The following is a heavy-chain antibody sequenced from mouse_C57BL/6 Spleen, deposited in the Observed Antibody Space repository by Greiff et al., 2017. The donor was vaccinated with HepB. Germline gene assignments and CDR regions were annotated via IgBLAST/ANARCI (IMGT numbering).Heavy chain of an antibody. J-gene: IGHJ4*01. V-gene: IGHV1-82*01. CDR3: ARSGLGRDYYAMDY. Sequence: QVQLKESGPELVKPGASVKISCKASGYAFSSSWMNWVKQRPGKGLEWIGRIYPGDGDTNYNGKFKGKATLTADKSSSTAYMQLSSLTSEDSAVYFCARSGLGRDYYAMDYWGQGTSVTVSS. D-gene: IGHD4-1*01. CDR2: IYPGDGDT. CDR1: GYAFSSSW.